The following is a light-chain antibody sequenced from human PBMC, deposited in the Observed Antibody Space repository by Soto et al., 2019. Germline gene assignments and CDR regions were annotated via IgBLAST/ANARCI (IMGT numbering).Light chain of an antibody. J-gene: IGKJ1*01. Sequence: EIELTQSPGTLSLSPGERATLSCRASQSVSSSYLAWYQKKPGQAPRLLFYGASSRASGIPDRFSGSGSGTDFTLTISRLEPEDFAVYYCQQYGSSPQAFGQGTKVEIK. CDR3: QQYGSSPQA. V-gene: IGKV3-20*01. CDR2: GAS. CDR1: QSVSSSY.